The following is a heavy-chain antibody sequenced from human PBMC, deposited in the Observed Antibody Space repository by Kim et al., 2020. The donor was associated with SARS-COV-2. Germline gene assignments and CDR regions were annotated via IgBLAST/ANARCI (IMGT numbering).Heavy chain of an antibody. J-gene: IGHJ4*01. D-gene: IGHD1-26*01. CDR2: IYYSGNT. V-gene: IGHV4-39*01. CDR1: GGSISSTNYH. CDR3: VRRAREYSGSRIDY. Sequence: SETLSLTCTVSGGSISSTNYHWGWSRQPPGKGLEWIGTIYYSGNTYYNPSLKSRVTMSVDTSKNQFSLKLSSVTAADTAVYYCVRRAREYSGSRIDYWG.